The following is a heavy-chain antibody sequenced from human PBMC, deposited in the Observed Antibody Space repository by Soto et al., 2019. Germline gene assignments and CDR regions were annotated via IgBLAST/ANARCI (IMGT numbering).Heavy chain of an antibody. CDR2: IYHSGST. CDR1: GASISTGSYS. J-gene: IGHJ4*02. V-gene: IGHV4-39*01. CDR3: ARHAQLRYFDH. Sequence: QLQLEESGPGLVKPSETLSLTCTVSGASISTGSYSWGWIRQPPGKGLEWIGSIYHSGSTYYNPSLKSRVTMFVDTSENWFSLKLTSVTAADTAVYYCARHAQLRYFDHWGQGTLVTVSS.